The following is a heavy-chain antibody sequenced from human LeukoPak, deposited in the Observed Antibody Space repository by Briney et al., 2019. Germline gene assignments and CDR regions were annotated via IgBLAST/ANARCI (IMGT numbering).Heavy chain of an antibody. CDR1: GFTFSSYS. CDR3: AKDRGYSGRAFDI. J-gene: IGHJ3*02. V-gene: IGHV3-48*04. Sequence: GGSLRLSCAASGFTFSSYSMNWVRQAPGKGLEWVSYISSSSSTIYYADSVKGRFTISRDNAKNTLYLQMNSLRAEDTAVYYCAKDRGYSGRAFDIWGQGTMVTVSS. CDR2: ISSSSSTI. D-gene: IGHD1-26*01.